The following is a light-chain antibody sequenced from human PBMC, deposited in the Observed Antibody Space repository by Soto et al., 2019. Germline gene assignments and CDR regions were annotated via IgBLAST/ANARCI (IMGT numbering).Light chain of an antibody. V-gene: IGLV2-14*01. Sequence: QSVLTQPASVSGSPGQSITISCTGTSSDVGGYNYVSWYQQHPGKAPKLMIYDVRNRPSGVSNRFSGSKSVNTASLTISGLQAEDEADYYCSSYTTISTYVVGTGTKLTVL. CDR2: DVR. J-gene: IGLJ1*01. CDR3: SSYTTISTYV. CDR1: SSDVGGYNY.